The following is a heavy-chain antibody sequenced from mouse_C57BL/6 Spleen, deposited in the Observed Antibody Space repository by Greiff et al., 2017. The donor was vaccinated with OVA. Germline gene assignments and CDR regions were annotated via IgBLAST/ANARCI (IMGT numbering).Heavy chain of an antibody. Sequence: VQLQQPGAELVKPGASVKMSCKASGYTFTSYWITWVKQRPGPGLEWIGDIYPGSGSTNYNEKFKSKATLTVDTSSSTDYIQLSSLTSEDSAVYYCARGITTVVAGDFDVWGTGTTVTVSS. CDR2: IYPGSGST. CDR1: GYTFTSYW. D-gene: IGHD1-1*01. V-gene: IGHV1-55*01. CDR3: ARGITTVVAGDFDV. J-gene: IGHJ1*03.